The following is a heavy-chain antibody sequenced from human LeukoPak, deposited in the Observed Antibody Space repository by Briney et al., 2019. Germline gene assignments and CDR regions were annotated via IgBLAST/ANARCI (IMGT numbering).Heavy chain of an antibody. Sequence: PGGSLRLSCAASGFTFDDYAMHWVRQAPGKGLEWVSGISWNSGSIGYADSVKGRFTISRDNAKNSLYLQMNSLRAEDTALYYCAKDKTASSSWYRFDYWGQGTLVTVSS. CDR3: AKDKTASSSWYRFDY. CDR1: GFTFDDYA. D-gene: IGHD6-13*01. V-gene: IGHV3-9*01. CDR2: ISWNSGSI. J-gene: IGHJ4*02.